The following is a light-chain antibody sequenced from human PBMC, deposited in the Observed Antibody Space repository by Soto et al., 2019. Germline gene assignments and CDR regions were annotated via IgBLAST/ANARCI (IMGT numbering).Light chain of an antibody. J-gene: IGLJ2*01. CDR3: SSNVVGTNLKI. V-gene: IGLV2-8*01. CDR2: EVI. CDR1: YSDVGCSKY. Sequence: QSALTQPPSASGSPGQSVTISCTGTYSDVGCSKYVSWYQQHPGKAPKLVIYEVIQRPSGVPDRFSGSRSGNTASLTVSRLQAEDEADYYCSSNVVGTNLKIFGGGTKLTVL.